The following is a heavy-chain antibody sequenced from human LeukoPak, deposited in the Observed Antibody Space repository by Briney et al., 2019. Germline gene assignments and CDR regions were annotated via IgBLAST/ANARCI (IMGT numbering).Heavy chain of an antibody. CDR3: ARDSGSYHRSRGSAFDI. J-gene: IGHJ3*02. CDR1: GYTFTGYY. CDR2: IIPIFGTA. D-gene: IGHD1-26*01. V-gene: IGHV1-69*06. Sequence: SVKVSCKASGYTFTGYYMHWVRQAPGQGLEWMGGIIPIFGTANYAQKFQGRVTITADKSTSTAYMELSSLRSEDTAVYYCARDSGSYHRSRGSAFDIWGQGTMVTVSS.